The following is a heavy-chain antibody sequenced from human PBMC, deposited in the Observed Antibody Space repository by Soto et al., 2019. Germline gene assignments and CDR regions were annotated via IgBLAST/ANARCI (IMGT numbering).Heavy chain of an antibody. Sequence: EVQLLESGGGLVQPGGSLRLSCAASGFTFSSYAMSWVRQAPGKGLEWVSAISGSGGSTYYADSVKGRFTISRDNSKHTLYPQMNSLSAEDTAVYYCAKSPGGYDFNGVWGQGHLVTVS. D-gene: IGHD5-12*01. CDR1: GFTFSSYA. V-gene: IGHV3-23*01. CDR2: ISGSGGST. CDR3: AKSPGGYDFNGV. J-gene: IGHJ4*02.